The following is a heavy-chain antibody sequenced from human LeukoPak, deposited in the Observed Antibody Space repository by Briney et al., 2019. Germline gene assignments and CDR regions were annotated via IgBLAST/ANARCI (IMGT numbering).Heavy chain of an antibody. CDR2: INHSGGT. D-gene: IGHD3-3*01. CDR3: ARAAGAPYHDFTF. J-gene: IGHJ4*02. V-gene: IGHV4-34*01. Sequence: AETLSLTCAVYGGSFSGYYWSWIRQPPGKGLEWIGEINHSGGTNYNPSLKSRVTISVDTSKNQFSLKLSPVTAADTAVYFCARAAGAPYHDFTFWGRGTPVTVSS. CDR1: GGSFSGYY.